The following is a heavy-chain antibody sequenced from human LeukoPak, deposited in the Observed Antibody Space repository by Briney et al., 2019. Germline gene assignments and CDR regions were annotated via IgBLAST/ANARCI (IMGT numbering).Heavy chain of an antibody. CDR2: ISAYNGNT. CDR3: ARVVVPAAMAYYYYYGMDV. V-gene: IGHV1-18*01. CDR1: GGTFSSYA. Sequence: ASVKVSCKASGGTFSSYAISWVRQAPGQGLEWMGWISAYNGNTNYAQKLQGRVTMTTDTSTSTAYMELRSLRSDDTAVYYCARVVVPAAMAYYYYYGMDVWGQGTTVTVSS. D-gene: IGHD2-2*01. J-gene: IGHJ6*02.